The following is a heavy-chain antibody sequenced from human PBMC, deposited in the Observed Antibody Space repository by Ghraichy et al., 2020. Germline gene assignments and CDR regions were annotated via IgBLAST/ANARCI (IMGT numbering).Heavy chain of an antibody. Sequence: GGSLRLSCAASGFTFSIYSMNWVRQAPGKGLEWVAYITSDTKTIKYADSVKGRFTISRDNAKNSLYLQMSSLRPEDTAMYYCARSVEYGFDNWGHGTLVTVSS. CDR3: ARSVEYGFDN. V-gene: IGHV3-48*01. J-gene: IGHJ4*01. CDR1: GFTFSIYS. D-gene: IGHD2/OR15-2a*01. CDR2: ITSDTKTI.